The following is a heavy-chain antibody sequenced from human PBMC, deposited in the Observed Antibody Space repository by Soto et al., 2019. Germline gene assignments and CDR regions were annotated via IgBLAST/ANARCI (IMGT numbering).Heavy chain of an antibody. CDR2: ISYDGSNK. CDR3: ARGPLRFLEWAYYYYGMDV. D-gene: IGHD3-3*01. Sequence: LRLSCAASGFTFSSYAMHWVRQAPGKGLEWVAVISYDGSNKYYADSVKGRFAISRDNSKNTLYLQMNSLRAEDTAVYYCARGPLRFLEWAYYYYGMDVWGQGTTVTVSS. V-gene: IGHV3-30*09. CDR1: GFTFSSYA. J-gene: IGHJ6*02.